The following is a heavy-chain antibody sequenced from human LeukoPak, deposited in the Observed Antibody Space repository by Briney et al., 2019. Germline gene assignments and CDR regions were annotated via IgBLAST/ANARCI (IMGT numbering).Heavy chain of an antibody. CDR3: ARVLTGWYYFDY. D-gene: IGHD6-19*01. Sequence: GGSLRLSCAASGFTFSSYAMSWVRQAPGKGLEWVSAIPVSGGSTYYADSVKGRFTISRDNSKNTLYLQMNSLRAEDTAVYYCARVLTGWYYFDYWGQGTLVTVSS. J-gene: IGHJ4*02. CDR2: IPVSGGST. CDR1: GFTFSSYA. V-gene: IGHV3-23*01.